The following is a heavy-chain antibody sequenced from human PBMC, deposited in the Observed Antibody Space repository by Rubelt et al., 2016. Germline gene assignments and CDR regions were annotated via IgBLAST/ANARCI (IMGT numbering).Heavy chain of an antibody. V-gene: IGHV4-39*01. CDR1: GGSISSSSYY. Sequence: QLQLQESGPGLVKPSETLSLTCTVSGGSISSSSYYWGWIRQPPGKGLEWIGSIYYSGSTYYNPSLKSRVTISVDTSKNQFSLKLSSVTAADTAVYYCARRAPIQLWPESWFDPWGQGTLVTVSS. CDR2: IYYSGST. J-gene: IGHJ5*02. CDR3: ARRAPIQLWPESWFDP. D-gene: IGHD5-18*01.